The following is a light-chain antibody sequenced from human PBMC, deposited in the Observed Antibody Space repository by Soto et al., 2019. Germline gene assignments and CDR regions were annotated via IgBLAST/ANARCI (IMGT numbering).Light chain of an antibody. J-gene: IGLJ3*02. Sequence: QSALTQPPSASGSPGQSVTISCTGASSDVGAYNYVSWYQQHPGKAPKLMIYEVTKRPSGVPDRFSGSKSGNTASLTVSGLQAEDEAYYYCSSYAGSNNLVFGGATKVTVL. CDR3: SSYAGSNNLV. CDR2: EVT. V-gene: IGLV2-8*01. CDR1: SSDVGAYNY.